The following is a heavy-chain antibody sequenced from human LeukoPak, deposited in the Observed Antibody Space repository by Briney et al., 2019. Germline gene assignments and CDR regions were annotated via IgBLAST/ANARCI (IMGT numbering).Heavy chain of an antibody. V-gene: IGHV1-2*06. CDR3: ARDPTYGSGSYYKNDALDI. Sequence: ASVKVSCKASGYTFTGYYMHWVRQAPGQGLEWMGRINPNSGGTNYAQKFQGRVTMTRDTSISTAYMELSRLRSDDTAVYYCARDPTYGSGSYYKNDALDIWGQGTMVTVSS. CDR1: GYTFTGYY. CDR2: INPNSGGT. D-gene: IGHD3-10*01. J-gene: IGHJ3*02.